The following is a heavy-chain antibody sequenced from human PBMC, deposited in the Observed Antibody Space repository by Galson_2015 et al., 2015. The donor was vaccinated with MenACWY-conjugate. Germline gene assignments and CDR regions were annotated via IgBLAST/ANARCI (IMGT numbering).Heavy chain of an antibody. CDR3: FAINSGIDY. J-gene: IGHJ4*02. Sequence: SLRLSCAASGFTFSRYAMHWVRQAPAKGLEWMAVIWYDGSKTYYADSVNGRFTISRDNSKNTAYLQMTSLRAEDTAMYYCFAINSGIDYWGQGTLVTVSS. CDR2: IWYDGSKT. V-gene: IGHV3-33*01. D-gene: IGHD1-26*01. CDR1: GFTFSRYA.